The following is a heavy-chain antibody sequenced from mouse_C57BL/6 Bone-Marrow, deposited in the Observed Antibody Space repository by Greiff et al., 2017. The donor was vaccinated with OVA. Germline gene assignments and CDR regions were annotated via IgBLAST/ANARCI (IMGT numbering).Heavy chain of an antibody. CDR3: ARGRWLLRPYYFDY. CDR2: IDPNSGGT. V-gene: IGHV1-72*01. CDR1: GYTFTSYW. D-gene: IGHD2-3*01. J-gene: IGHJ2*01. Sequence: QVQLQQSGAELVKPGASVKLSCKASGYTFTSYWMHWVKQRPGRGLEWIGRIDPNSGGTKYTEKFKSKATLTVDKPSSTAYMQLSSLTSEDSAVYYCARGRWLLRPYYFDYWGQGTTLTVSS.